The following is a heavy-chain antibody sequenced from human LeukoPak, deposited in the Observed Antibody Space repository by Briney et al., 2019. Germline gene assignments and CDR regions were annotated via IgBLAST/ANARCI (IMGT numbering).Heavy chain of an antibody. V-gene: IGHV3-74*01. J-gene: IGHJ4*02. Sequence: GGSLRLSCAASEFTFSAYWMHWVRQAPGKGLVWVSRIRGDGSMTNYADSVKGRFTISRDNAKNTLYLQMNSLRLEDTAVYYCARENLAAAADYWGQGTVVTVSS. CDR2: IRGDGSMT. CDR1: EFTFSAYW. D-gene: IGHD6-25*01. CDR3: ARENLAAAADY.